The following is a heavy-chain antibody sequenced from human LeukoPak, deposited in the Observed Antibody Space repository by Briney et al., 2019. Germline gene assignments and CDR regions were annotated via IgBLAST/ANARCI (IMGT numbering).Heavy chain of an antibody. CDR2: IIPMFGTT. V-gene: IGHV1-69*01. J-gene: IGHJ4*02. D-gene: IGHD2-2*01. Sequence: SVKVSCKAFGGTFTSYGISWVRQAPGQGLEWMGGIIPMFGTTKYAQKFQGRVTITADQSTRTAYMEMSSLRSEDTALYYCSTVGSSASDPYDYWGQGTLVTVSS. CDR3: STVGSSASDPYDY. CDR1: GGTFTSYG.